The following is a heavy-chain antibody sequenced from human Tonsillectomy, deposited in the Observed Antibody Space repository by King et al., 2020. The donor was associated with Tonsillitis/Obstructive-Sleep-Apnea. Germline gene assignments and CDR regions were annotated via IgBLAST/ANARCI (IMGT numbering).Heavy chain of an antibody. J-gene: IGHJ6*03. V-gene: IGHV4-34*01. CDR2: INHSGSA. Sequence: VQLQQWGAGLLKPSETLSLTCAVFGGSFSNYYWSWIRQPPGKGLEWIGEINHSGSANYSPSLKSRVTISVDTSKNQFSLKLRSVTAADTAVYYCARGPGRLYYYYYMDVWGKGTTVTVSS. CDR3: ARGPGRLYYYYYMDV. D-gene: IGHD3-10*01. CDR1: GGSFSNYY.